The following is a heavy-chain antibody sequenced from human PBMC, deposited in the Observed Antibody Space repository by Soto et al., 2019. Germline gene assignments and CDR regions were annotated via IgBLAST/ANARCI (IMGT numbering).Heavy chain of an antibody. J-gene: IGHJ3*02. D-gene: IGHD3-22*01. V-gene: IGHV4-30-4*01. CDR3: ARAVDYYDSSGYHNDAFDI. Sequence: SETLSLTCTVSGGSISSGDYYWSWIRQPPGKGLEWIGYIYYSGSTYYNPSLKSRVTISVDTSKNQFSLKLSSVTAADTAVYYFARAVDYYDSSGYHNDAFDIWGQGTMVTVSS. CDR1: GGSISSGDYY. CDR2: IYYSGST.